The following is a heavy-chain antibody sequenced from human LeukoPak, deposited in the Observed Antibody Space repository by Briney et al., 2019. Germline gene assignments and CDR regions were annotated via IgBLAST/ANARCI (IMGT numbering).Heavy chain of an antibody. J-gene: IGHJ4*02. CDR1: GGSINSYY. V-gene: IGHV4-59*01. D-gene: IGHD6-13*01. CDR2: IYYSGST. CDR3: ARVIWSSSSWDYFDY. Sequence: PSETLSLTCTVSGGSINSYYWSWIRQPPGKGLEWIGYIYYSGSTNYNPSLKSRVTISVDTSKNQFSLKLSSVTAADTAVYYCARVIWSSSSWDYFDYWGQGTLVTVSS.